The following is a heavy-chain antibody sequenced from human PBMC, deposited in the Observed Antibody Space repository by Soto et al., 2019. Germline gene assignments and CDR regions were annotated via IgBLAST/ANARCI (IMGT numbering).Heavy chain of an antibody. D-gene: IGHD3-3*01. J-gene: IGHJ6*02. CDR3: TRGERVNYDFWSGYYTRYYYYYGMDV. CDR2: IRSKAYGVTT. CDR1: GFTFGDYA. V-gene: IGHV3-49*04. Sequence: GGSLRLSCTASGFTFGDYAMSWVRQAPGKGLEWVGFIRSKAYGVTTEYAASVKGRFTISRDDSKSIAYLQMNSLKTEDTAVYYCTRGERVNYDFWSGYYTRYYYYYGMDVWGQGTTVTVSS.